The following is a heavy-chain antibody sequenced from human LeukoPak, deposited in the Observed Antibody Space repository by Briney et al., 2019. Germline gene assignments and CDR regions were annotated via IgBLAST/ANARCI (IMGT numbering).Heavy chain of an antibody. J-gene: IGHJ2*01. V-gene: IGHV1-24*01. CDR2: SDPEDGAT. D-gene: IGHD3-10*01. CDR3: VTDRARLFWYFDL. CDR1: GGTLSDFS. Sequence: ASVKVSCKVSGGTLSDFSIHWVRQAPGKGLEYMGGSDPEDGATFHAQNFQGRVTMTEDTSTDTAYMELSSLRSEDTAVYYCVTDRARLFWYFDLWGRGTLVLVSS.